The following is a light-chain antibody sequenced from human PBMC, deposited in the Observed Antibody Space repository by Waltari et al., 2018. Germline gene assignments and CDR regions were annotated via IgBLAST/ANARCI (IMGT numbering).Light chain of an antibody. V-gene: IGKV1-33*01. CDR3: QQFHSLPYT. J-gene: IGKJ2*01. CDR2: DAS. Sequence: DIQMTQSPSSLSASVGDRATFTCQATQAITTSLSWFQQKPGEAPRLLIYDASTLQPGVPSRFSGTGSATGFSLTITSLQLDDSATYYCQQFHSLPYTFARGTKLHIK. CDR1: QAITTS.